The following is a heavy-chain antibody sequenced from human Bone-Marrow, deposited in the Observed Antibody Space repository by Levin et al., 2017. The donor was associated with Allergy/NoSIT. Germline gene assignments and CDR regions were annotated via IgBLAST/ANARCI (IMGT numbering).Heavy chain of an antibody. CDR3: AHTEETVGATTVDF. CDR1: GFSLSDIGVG. Sequence: SGPTLVKPTQTLTLTCTFSGFSLSDIGVGVGWIRQPPGKAPDWLALIFWDDDERYSPSLQSRLSITKDTSKNQVVLTMTNMDPLDTGTYYCAHTEETVGATTVDFWGQGTLVTVSS. J-gene: IGHJ4*01. D-gene: IGHD1-26*01. CDR2: IFWDDDE. V-gene: IGHV2-5*02.